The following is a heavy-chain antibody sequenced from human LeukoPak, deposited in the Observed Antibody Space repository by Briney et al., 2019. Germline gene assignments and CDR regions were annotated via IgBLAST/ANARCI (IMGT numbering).Heavy chain of an antibody. J-gene: IGHJ4*02. V-gene: IGHV3-21*01. CDR3: VRDVPKQNFDF. Sequence: GGSLRLSCAASGFTFSSYSMNWVRQAPGKGLEWVSSISSSSSYIYYADSVKGRFSIPRDNAKKTLYLQMNSLRIEDTAVYYCVRDVPKQNFDFWGQGVLVTVSS. CDR2: ISSSSSYI. CDR1: GFTFSSYS. D-gene: IGHD2/OR15-2a*01.